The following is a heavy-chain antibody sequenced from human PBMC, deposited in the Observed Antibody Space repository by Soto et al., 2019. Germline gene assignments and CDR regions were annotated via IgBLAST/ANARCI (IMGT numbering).Heavy chain of an antibody. D-gene: IGHD2-2*01. Sequence: ASVKVSCKASGYSFTSYAIYWVRQAPGQRLEWMGWINAGNGNTKYSQKLQGRVTFTGDTSASTAHMELSSLRSEGTAVYFCARGVEDIVVVLDVFGYYGMDVWGQGXTVTV. CDR2: INAGNGNT. J-gene: IGHJ6*02. CDR1: GYSFTSYA. V-gene: IGHV1-3*01. CDR3: ARGVEDIVVVLDVFGYYGMDV.